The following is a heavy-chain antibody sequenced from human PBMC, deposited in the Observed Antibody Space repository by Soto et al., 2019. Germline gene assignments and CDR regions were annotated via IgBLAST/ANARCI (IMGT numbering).Heavy chain of an antibody. CDR1: GVTFSSYS. CDR2: IIPIFGTA. J-gene: IGHJ2*01. CDR3: ARPFQSWPGGWYFEL. V-gene: IGHV1-69*01. Sequence: QVQLVQSGAEVKKPGSSVKVSCTASGVTFSSYSINWVRQAPGQGLEWMGGIIPIFGTANYAQKFQGRVTLTADESTSTAHMELSSLRNEDTAVYYCARPFQSWPGGWYFELWGRGTLVTVSS. D-gene: IGHD3-16*01.